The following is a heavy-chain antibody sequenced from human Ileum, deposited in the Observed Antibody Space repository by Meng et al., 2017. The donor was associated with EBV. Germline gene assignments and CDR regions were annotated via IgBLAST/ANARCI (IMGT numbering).Heavy chain of an antibody. J-gene: IGHJ4*02. CDR1: GDSMRGPNW. Sequence: VKTRESGPGLRKPSGPLSVPFPVPGDSMRGPNWWHWVRQAPGEGLEWIGEIYHTGSTNYNPSLKSRVSMSVDQSRNQFSMRLTSVTAADTAVYFCAREVSNSSSWGSFDYWGQGALVTVSS. CDR3: AREVSNSSSWGSFDY. CDR2: IYHTGST. V-gene: IGHV4-4*02. D-gene: IGHD6-6*01.